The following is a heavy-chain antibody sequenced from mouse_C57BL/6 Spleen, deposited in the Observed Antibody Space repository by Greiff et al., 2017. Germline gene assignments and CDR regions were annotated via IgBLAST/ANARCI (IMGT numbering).Heavy chain of an antibody. J-gene: IGHJ4*01. D-gene: IGHD1-1*01. V-gene: IGHV1-81*01. CDR2: IYPRSGNT. CDR3: ARNPITTVVAPYAMDY. CDR1: GYTFTSYG. Sequence: VQLQESGAELARPGASVKLSCKASGYTFTSYGISWVKQRTGQGLEWIGEIYPRSGNTYYNEKFKGKATLTADKSSSTAYMELRSLTSEDSAVYFCARNPITTVVAPYAMDYWGQGTSVTVSS.